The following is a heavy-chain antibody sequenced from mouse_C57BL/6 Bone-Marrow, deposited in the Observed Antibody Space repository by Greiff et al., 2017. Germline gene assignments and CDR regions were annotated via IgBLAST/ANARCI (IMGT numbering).Heavy chain of an antibody. CDR1: GYTFTSYW. Sequence: VQLQQPGAELVRPGTSVKLSCKASGYTFTSYWMHWVKHRPGQGLEWIGVIDPSDSYTNYNQKFKGKATLTVDTSSSTAYMQLSSLTSEDSAVYYCARPYYYGSSCWYFDVWGTGTTVTVSS. V-gene: IGHV1-59*01. D-gene: IGHD1-1*01. J-gene: IGHJ1*03. CDR3: ARPYYYGSSCWYFDV. CDR2: IDPSDSYT.